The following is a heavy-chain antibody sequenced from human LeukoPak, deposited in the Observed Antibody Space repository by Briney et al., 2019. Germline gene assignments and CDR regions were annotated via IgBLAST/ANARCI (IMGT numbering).Heavy chain of an antibody. D-gene: IGHD3-10*01. V-gene: IGHV3-21*01. CDR1: GFTFSSCG. CDR3: ARDLPREVRGVIIHYYYYYMDV. J-gene: IGHJ6*03. Sequence: GGSLRLSCVASGFTFSSCGILWVRQAPGKGLEWVSTITGSGTSTYYADSVKGRFTISRDNAKNSLYLQMNSLRAEDTAVYYCARDLPREVRGVIIHYYYYYMDVWGKGTTATVSS. CDR2: ITGSGTST.